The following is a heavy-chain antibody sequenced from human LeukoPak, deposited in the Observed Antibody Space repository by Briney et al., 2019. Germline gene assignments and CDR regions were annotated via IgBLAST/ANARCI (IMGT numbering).Heavy chain of an antibody. CDR1: GFTFDDYT. J-gene: IGHJ5*02. D-gene: IGHD2-21*02. CDR2: ISWDGGTT. Sequence: GGSLRLSCAASGFTFDDYTMHWVRQTPGKGLDWVSLISWDGGTTYYADSVKGRFTISRDNSKNSLYLQMNSLRTEDTALYYCAKGNCGGDCYSTFKNWFDPWGQGTLVTVSS. V-gene: IGHV3-43*01. CDR3: AKGNCGGDCYSTFKNWFDP.